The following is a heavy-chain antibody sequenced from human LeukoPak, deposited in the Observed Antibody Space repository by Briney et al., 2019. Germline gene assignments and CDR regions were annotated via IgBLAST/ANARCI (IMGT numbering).Heavy chain of an antibody. CDR2: MNPNSGNT. V-gene: IGHV1-8*01. CDR3: ARGAYCGGDCLPGAFDI. J-gene: IGHJ3*02. Sequence: ASVKVSCKASGYTFTSYDINWVRQATGQGLEWMGWMNPNSGNTGYAQKFQGRVTMTRNTSISTAYMELSSPRSEDTAVYYCARGAYCGGDCLPGAFDIWGQGTMVTVSS. D-gene: IGHD2-21*02. CDR1: GYTFTSYD.